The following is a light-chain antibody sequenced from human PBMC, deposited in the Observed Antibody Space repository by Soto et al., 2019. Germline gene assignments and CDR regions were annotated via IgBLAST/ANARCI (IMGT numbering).Light chain of an antibody. CDR2: AAS. CDR1: QNVYINS. V-gene: IGKV3-20*01. J-gene: IGKJ2*01. CDR3: SQYDTPVPYT. Sequence: EIVLTQSPGTLSSSPGERVTLSCRASQNVYINSLAWYQQKPGQAPSLLLYAASTKATGIPDRFSGSGSGTDFTLTITRLEPEDIAVYYCSQYDTPVPYTLGQGTKLEIK.